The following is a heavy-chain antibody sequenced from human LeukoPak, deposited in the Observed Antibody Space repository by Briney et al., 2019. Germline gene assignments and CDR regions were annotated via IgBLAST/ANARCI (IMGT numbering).Heavy chain of an antibody. Sequence: GESLKISCKGSGYSFTSYWSGWVRQMPGKGLEWMGIIYPGDPDTRYSPSFQGQVAISADKSISTVYLQWTSLKASDTAIYYCARLQTGSGWYEGFDYWGQGTLVTVSS. CDR3: ARLQTGSGWYEGFDY. J-gene: IGHJ4*02. CDR2: IYPGDPDT. D-gene: IGHD6-19*01. V-gene: IGHV5-51*01. CDR1: GYSFTSYW.